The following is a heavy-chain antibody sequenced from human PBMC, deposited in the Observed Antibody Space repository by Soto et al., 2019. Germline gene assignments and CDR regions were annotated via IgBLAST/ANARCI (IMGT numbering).Heavy chain of an antibody. CDR1: GYTFTSFD. Sequence: ASVKVSCKASGYTFTSFDINWVRQATGQRLEWMGWINAGNGNTKYSQKFQGRVTITRDTSASTAYMELSSLRSEDTAVYYCARIRGIRQPGELSPRPFDYWGQGTLVTVSS. D-gene: IGHD3-16*02. CDR2: INAGNGNT. V-gene: IGHV1-3*01. J-gene: IGHJ4*02. CDR3: ARIRGIRQPGELSPRPFDY.